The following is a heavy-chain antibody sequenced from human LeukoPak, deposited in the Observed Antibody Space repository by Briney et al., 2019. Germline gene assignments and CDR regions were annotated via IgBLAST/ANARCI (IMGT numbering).Heavy chain of an antibody. D-gene: IGHD2-15*01. J-gene: IGHJ6*03. CDR1: GFTFSSYW. V-gene: IGHV3-74*01. Sequence: GGSLRLSCAASGFTFSSYWMHWVRQAPGKGLVWVSRINSDGSSTTYADSVKGRFTISRDNAKNTLYPQMNSLRAEDTAVYYCARDATLYYMDVWGKGTTVTISS. CDR3: ARDATLYYMDV. CDR2: INSDGSST.